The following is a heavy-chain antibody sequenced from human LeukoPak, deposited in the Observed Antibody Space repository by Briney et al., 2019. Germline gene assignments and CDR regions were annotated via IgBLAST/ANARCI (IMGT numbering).Heavy chain of an antibody. J-gene: IGHJ4*02. CDR1: GFTFDDYG. V-gene: IGHV3-20*04. CDR2: INWNGGST. Sequence: PGGSLRLSCAASGFTFDDYGMSWVRQAPGKGLEWVSGINWNGGSTGYADSVKGRFTISRDNTKNSLYLQMNSLRAEDTALHYCARAIGQYYFDYWGQGTLVTVSS. CDR3: ARAIGQYYFDY.